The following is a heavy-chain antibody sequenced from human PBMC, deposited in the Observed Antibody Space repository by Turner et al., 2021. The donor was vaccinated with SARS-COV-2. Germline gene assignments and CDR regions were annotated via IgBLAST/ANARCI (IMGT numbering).Heavy chain of an antibody. CDR2: IYSGGTT. Sequence: EFQLVETGGGLILPGASLTPSCAFSGFIVSHNYVSCVRQAQGKGLEWGSVIYSGGTTYYEESVKGRFTIARECSRNALSLQMSRLRVEDTAVYYCAILSGYYDSSGYLLGDYWGQGTLVTVSS. J-gene: IGHJ4*02. D-gene: IGHD3-22*01. CDR3: AILSGYYDSSGYLLGDY. CDR1: GFIVSHNY. V-gene: IGHV3-53*02.